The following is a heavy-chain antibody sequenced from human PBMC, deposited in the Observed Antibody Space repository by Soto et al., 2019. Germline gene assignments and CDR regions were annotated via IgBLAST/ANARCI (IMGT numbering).Heavy chain of an antibody. Sequence: PSETLSLTCTVSGVSIGGFYWSWIRQPPGRGLEWIGYIYYTGTTNYSPSLDSRATISVDTAKNQFSLQLTSVTAADTAVYYCARDSITGMGYYYGMDVWGQGTTVTVSS. V-gene: IGHV4-59*01. CDR1: GVSIGGFY. J-gene: IGHJ6*02. CDR3: ARDSITGMGYYYGMDV. CDR2: IYYTGTT. D-gene: IGHD1-20*01.